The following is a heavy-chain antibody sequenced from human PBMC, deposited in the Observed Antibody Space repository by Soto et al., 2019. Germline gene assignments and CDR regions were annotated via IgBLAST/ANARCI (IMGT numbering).Heavy chain of an antibody. Sequence: ASVKVSCKASGYSFTDYHIHWVRQAPGQGLEWLGRINPKSGGTSTAQKFQGWVTMTTDTSISTASMELTRLTSDDTAIYYCARGDSTDCSNGVCSFFYNHEMDVWGQGTTVTVSS. CDR2: INPKSGGT. V-gene: IGHV1-2*04. D-gene: IGHD2-8*01. CDR3: ARGDSTDCSNGVCSFFYNHEMDV. CDR1: GYSFTDYH. J-gene: IGHJ6*02.